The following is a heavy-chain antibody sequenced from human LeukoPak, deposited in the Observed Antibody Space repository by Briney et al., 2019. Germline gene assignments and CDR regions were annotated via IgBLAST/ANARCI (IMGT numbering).Heavy chain of an antibody. CDR3: ARRYCSSTSCYYFDY. J-gene: IGHJ4*02. CDR1: GYTFTDYY. V-gene: IGHV1-2*02. CDR2: INVKRGGT. D-gene: IGHD2-2*01. Sequence: ASVKVSCKASGYTFTDYYMHWVRRARGEGLEWMGWINVKRGGTIYAQRFQGRVTMTRDTSITTAYMELSRLKSDDTAVYYCARRYCSSTSCYYFDYWGQGTLVTVSS.